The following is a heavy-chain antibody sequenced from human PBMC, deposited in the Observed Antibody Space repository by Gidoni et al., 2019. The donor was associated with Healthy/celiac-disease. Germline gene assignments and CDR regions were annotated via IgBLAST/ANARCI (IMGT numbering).Heavy chain of an antibody. CDR2: IYHSGST. Sequence: QVQLQESGPGLVMPSETLSLTCACSGYSISSGYYWAWIRQPPGKGLEWIGGIYHSGSTYYNPSLKCRVTISVDTTKNQFSLKLSSVTAADTAVYYCSAGDSSGYYFRFDIWGQGTMVTVSS. D-gene: IGHD3-22*01. V-gene: IGHV4-38-2*01. J-gene: IGHJ3*02. CDR1: GYSISSGYY. CDR3: SAGDSSGYYFRFDI.